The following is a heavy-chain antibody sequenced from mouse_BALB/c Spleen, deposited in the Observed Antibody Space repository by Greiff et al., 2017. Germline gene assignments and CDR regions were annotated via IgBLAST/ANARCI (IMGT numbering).Heavy chain of an antibody. CDR2: IYPGNSDT. V-gene: IGHV1-5*01. CDR1: GYTFTSYW. J-gene: IGHJ1*01. Sequence: VQLQQSGTVLARPGASVKMSCKASGYTFTSYWMHWVKQRPGQGLEWIGAIYPGNSDTSYNQKFKGKAKLTAVTSTSTAYMELSSLTNEDSAVYYCTNDYGPHWYFDVWGAGTTVTVSS. CDR3: TNDYGPHWYFDV. D-gene: IGHD2-4*01.